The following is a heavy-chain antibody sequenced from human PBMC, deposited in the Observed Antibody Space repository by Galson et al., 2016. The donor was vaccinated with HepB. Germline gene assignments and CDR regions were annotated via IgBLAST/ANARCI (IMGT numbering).Heavy chain of an antibody. CDR1: GFTFSSYV. D-gene: IGHD3-16*02. J-gene: IGHJ4*02. CDR2: ISFDGSNN. V-gene: IGHV3-30-3*01. CDR3: ARDDDYVWGTYRYTRTVPQYYFDY. Sequence: SLRLSCAASGFTFSSYVMHWVRQAPGKGLEWVAVISFDGSNNFYADSVKGRFTISRDNSKNTLYLQMNSLRAEDTAVYYCARDDDYVWGTYRYTRTVPQYYFDYWGQGTLVTVSS.